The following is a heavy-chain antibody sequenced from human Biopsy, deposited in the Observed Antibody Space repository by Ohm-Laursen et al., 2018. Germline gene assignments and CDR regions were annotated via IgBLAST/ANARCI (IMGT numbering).Heavy chain of an antibody. V-gene: IGHV4-59*11. CDR2: ISHIGDT. D-gene: IGHD4-23*01. CDR1: GGSMPGHY. J-gene: IGHJ1*01. Sequence: GTLSLTCTVSGGSMPGHYWTWTRQPPGTGLEWIGYISHIGDTSYKSSLKSRVTISLDTSSKHFPLRLTSTAAPDTVVYYFAGGWNEYGGLYFPHWGQGTLVTVSS. CDR3: AGGWNEYGGLYFPH.